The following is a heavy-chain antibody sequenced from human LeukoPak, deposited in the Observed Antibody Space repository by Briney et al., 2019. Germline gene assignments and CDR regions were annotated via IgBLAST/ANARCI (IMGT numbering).Heavy chain of an antibody. J-gene: IGHJ4*02. CDR1: GFTFSNYA. CDR3: AKDRRLWFGQLLIDS. CDR2: ISSRSDGT. D-gene: IGHD3-10*01. Sequence: GGSLRLSCTASGFTFSNYAMAWVRQAPGKGLEWLSVISSRSDGTYYADNAKGRFTISRDNSKNTVSLQMSRLRVDDTATYYCAKDRRLWFGQLLIDSWGQGTLVAVSS. V-gene: IGHV3-23*01.